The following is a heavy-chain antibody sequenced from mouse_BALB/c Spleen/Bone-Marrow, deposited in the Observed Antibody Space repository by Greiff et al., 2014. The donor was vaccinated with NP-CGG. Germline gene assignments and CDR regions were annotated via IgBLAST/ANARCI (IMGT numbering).Heavy chain of an antibody. D-gene: IGHD1-1*01. V-gene: IGHV5-17*02. Sequence: EVKLVESGGGLVQPGGSRKLSCAASGFTFSSFGMHWVRQAPEKGLEWVAYISSGSSTIYYADTVKGRFTISRDNPKNTLFLQMTSLRPEDTAMYYCAAITTVVARYAMDYWGQGTSVTVSS. CDR3: AAITTVVARYAMDY. CDR1: GFTFSSFG. CDR2: ISSGSSTI. J-gene: IGHJ4*01.